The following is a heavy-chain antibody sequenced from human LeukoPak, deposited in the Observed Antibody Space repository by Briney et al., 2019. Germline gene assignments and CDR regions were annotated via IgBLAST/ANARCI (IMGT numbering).Heavy chain of an antibody. J-gene: IGHJ4*02. CDR2: IYYSGST. CDR1: GGSISSYY. Sequence: SETLSLTCTVSGGSISSYYWSWIRQPPGKGLEWIGYIYYSGSTNYNPSLKSRVTISVDTSKNQFSLKLSSVTAADTAVYYCARRIYSSGWFVFDYWGQGTLATVSS. V-gene: IGHV4-59*08. D-gene: IGHD6-19*01. CDR3: ARRIYSSGWFVFDY.